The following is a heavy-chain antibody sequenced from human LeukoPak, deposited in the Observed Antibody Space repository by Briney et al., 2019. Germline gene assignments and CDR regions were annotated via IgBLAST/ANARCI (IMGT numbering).Heavy chain of an antibody. J-gene: IGHJ4*02. Sequence: PSETLSLTCAVYGGSFSGYYWSWIRQPPGKGLEWIGEINHSGSTNYNPSLKSRVTISVDTSKNQFSLKLSSVTAADTAVYYCARDTSYGYNDYWGQGTLVTVSS. CDR3: ARDTSYGYNDY. V-gene: IGHV4-34*01. CDR1: GGSFSGYY. D-gene: IGHD5-18*01. CDR2: INHSGST.